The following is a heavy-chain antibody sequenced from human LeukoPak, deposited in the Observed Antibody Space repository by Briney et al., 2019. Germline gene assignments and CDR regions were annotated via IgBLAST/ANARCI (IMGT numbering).Heavy chain of an antibody. V-gene: IGHV1-2*06. CDR1: GYTFTGYY. D-gene: IGHD3-22*01. CDR3: ARRDSGGYYYVLNEYFQH. CDR2: INPNSGGT. J-gene: IGHJ1*01. Sequence: ASVKVSCKASGYTFTGYYMHWVRQAPGQGLEWMGRINPNSGGTNYAQKFQGRVTMTRDTSISTAYMELSRLRSDDTAVYYCARRDSGGYYYVLNEYFQHWGQGTLVTVSS.